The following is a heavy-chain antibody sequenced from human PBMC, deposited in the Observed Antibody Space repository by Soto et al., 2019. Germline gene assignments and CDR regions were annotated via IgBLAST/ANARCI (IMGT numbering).Heavy chain of an antibody. CDR1: GGSISSGDYY. Sequence: SETLSLTCTVSGGSISSGDYYCSWIRQPPGKGLEWIGYIYYSVSTYYNPSLDSRITISVDTSKNQFSLKLGSVTDADRAVYYCAREGLRSYDMDVWGQETMVPST. V-gene: IGHV4-30-4*01. D-gene: IGHD2-15*01. J-gene: IGHJ6*02. CDR3: AREGLRSYDMDV. CDR2: IYYSVST.